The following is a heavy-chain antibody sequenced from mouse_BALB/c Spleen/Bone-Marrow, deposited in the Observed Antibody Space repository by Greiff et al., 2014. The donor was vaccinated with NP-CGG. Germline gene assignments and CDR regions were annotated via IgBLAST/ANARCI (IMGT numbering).Heavy chain of an antibody. CDR3: ARGIYYDSTWFAY. J-gene: IGHJ3*01. Sequence: QVQLQQSGPELVRPGVSVKISCKGSCYTFTDYAMHWVKQSHAKSLEWIGVISTYSGNTNYNQKFKGKATMTVDKSSSTAYMELARLTSEDSAIYYCARGIYYDSTWFAYWGQGTLVTVSA. CDR2: ISTYSGNT. V-gene: IGHV1-67*01. CDR1: CYTFTDYA. D-gene: IGHD2-4*01.